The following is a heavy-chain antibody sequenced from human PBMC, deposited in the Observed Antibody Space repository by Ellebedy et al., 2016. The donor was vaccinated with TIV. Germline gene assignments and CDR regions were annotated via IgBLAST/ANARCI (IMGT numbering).Heavy chain of an antibody. D-gene: IGHD3-10*01. CDR3: AKVPMVRGDREYYFDY. CDR2: ISGSGGST. J-gene: IGHJ4*02. V-gene: IGHV3-23*01. CDR1: GFTFSSYA. Sequence: GESLKISCAASGFTFSSYAMSWVRQAPGKGLEWVSAISGSGGSTYYADSVKGRFTISRDNSKNTLYLQMNSLRAEDTAVYYCAKVPMVRGDREYYFDYWGQGTLVTVSS.